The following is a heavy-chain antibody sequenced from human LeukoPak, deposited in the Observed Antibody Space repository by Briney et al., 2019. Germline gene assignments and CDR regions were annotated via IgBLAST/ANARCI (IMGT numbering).Heavy chain of an antibody. CDR2: ISSSGSTI. Sequence: GGSLRLSCAASGFTFSGYYMSWIRQAPGKGLEWVSYISSSGSTIYYADSVKGRFTISRDNAKNSLYLQMNSLRAEDTAVYYCARGYSGAAKTYYCAYGAQGPLVTVSS. CDR1: GFTFSGYY. V-gene: IGHV3-11*04. CDR3: ARGYSGAAKTYYCAY. J-gene: IGHJ4*02. D-gene: IGHD6-25*01.